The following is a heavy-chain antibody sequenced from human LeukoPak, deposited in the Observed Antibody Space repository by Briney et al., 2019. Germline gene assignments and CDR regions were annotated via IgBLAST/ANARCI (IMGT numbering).Heavy chain of an antibody. D-gene: IGHD1-26*01. V-gene: IGHV3-30*02. CDR2: IRSDGSNK. CDR1: AFTFSTYG. CDR3: AKALYPMVGAKTFDC. J-gene: IGHJ4*02. Sequence: GGSLRLSCVASAFTFSTYGMHSLRQAPAKGLEGVAFIRSDGSNKYYADSVKGRFTISRDTSKNTLFVEINSLRAEDTAVYYCAKALYPMVGAKTFDCWGQGTLVTVSS.